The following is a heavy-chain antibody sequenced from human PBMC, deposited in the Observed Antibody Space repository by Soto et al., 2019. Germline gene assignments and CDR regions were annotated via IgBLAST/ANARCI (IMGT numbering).Heavy chain of an antibody. D-gene: IGHD3-10*01. J-gene: IGHJ6*02. V-gene: IGHV1-46*01. CDR1: GYTFTSYY. CDR2: INPSGGST. CDR3: ARPRLWFGDLLYGMDV. Sequence: ASVKVSCKASGYTFTSYYMHWVRQAPGQGLEWMGIINPSGGSTSYAQKFQGRVTMTRDTSTSTVYMELSSLRSEDTAVYYCARPRLWFGDLLYGMDVWRQGTTVTVSS.